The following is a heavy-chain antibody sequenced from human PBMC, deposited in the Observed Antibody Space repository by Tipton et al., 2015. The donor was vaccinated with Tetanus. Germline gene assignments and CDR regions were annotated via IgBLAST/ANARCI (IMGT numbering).Heavy chain of an antibody. Sequence: QSGPEVKKPWSSVKVSCKASGGTFTNYALSWVRQAPGQGPEWVGGITPIFGTTISAPKFQGRVTITADESTNTAYMEMSSLRSEDTAVYYCARAPNRISRDFDYWGQGTQITVS. D-gene: IGHD1-14*01. J-gene: IGHJ4*02. CDR1: GGTFTNYA. CDR3: ARAPNRISRDFDY. CDR2: ITPIFGTT. V-gene: IGHV1-69*01.